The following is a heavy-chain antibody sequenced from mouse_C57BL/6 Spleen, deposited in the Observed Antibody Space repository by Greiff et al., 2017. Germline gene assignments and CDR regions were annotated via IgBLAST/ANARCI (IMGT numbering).Heavy chain of an antibody. CDR1: GYSFTDYN. CDR3: ARTHYYGRSYYYAMDY. V-gene: IGHV1-39*01. D-gene: IGHD1-1*01. J-gene: IGHJ4*01. CDR2: INPDYGTT. Sequence: VQLKQSGPELVKPGASVKISCKASGYSFTDYNMNWVKQSNGKSLEWIGVINPDYGTTSYNQKFKGKATLTVDQSSSTAYMQLNSLTSEDSAVYYCARTHYYGRSYYYAMDYWGQGTTVTVSS.